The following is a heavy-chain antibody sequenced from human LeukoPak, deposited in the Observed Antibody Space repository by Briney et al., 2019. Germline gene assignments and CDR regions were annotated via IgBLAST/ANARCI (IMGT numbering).Heavy chain of an antibody. V-gene: IGHV4-39*01. CDR2: IYYSGST. CDR3: ARPPSGELLAAFDI. CDR1: GGSISSYY. Sequence: PSETLSLTCTVSGGSISSYYWGWIRQPPGKGLEWIGSIYYSGSTYYNPSLKSRVTISVDTSKNQFSLKLSSVTAADTAVYYCARPPSGELLAAFDIWGQGTMVTVSS. D-gene: IGHD3-10*01. J-gene: IGHJ3*02.